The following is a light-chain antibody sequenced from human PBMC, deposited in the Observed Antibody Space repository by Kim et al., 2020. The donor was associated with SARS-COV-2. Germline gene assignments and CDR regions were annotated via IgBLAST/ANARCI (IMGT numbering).Light chain of an antibody. CDR3: QQSYSTPHT. Sequence: DIQMTQSPSSLPESVGDSVTFTCRASLSISGYLNWYQQKPGKAPKLLIYAASSLQSGVPSRFSGSGSGTDFTLTISSLQPEDFATYYCQQSYSTPHTFGQGTKLEI. V-gene: IGKV1-39*01. CDR1: LSISGY. J-gene: IGKJ2*01. CDR2: AAS.